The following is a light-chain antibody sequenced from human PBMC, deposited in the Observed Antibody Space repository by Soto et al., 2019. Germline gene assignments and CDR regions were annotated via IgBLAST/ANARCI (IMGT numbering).Light chain of an antibody. Sequence: DVQMTQSPSSLSASVGDRVNITCRASQNISNYLPWYQQIPGKAPKLLIFAASSLQSGVPSRFSVSRSGPDFTLTISSLQPEDFATYYCQQCYSNPPTFGEGTKVDIK. J-gene: IGKJ1*01. CDR3: QQCYSNPPT. CDR2: AAS. V-gene: IGKV1-39*01. CDR1: QNISNY.